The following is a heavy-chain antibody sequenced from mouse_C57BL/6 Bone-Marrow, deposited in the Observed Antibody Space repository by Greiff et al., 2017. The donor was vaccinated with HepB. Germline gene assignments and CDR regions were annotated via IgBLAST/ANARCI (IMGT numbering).Heavy chain of an antibody. Sequence: EVKVVESEGGLVQPGSSMKLSCTASGFTFSDYYMAWVRQVPEKGLEWVANINYDGSSTYYLDSLKSRFIISRDNAKNILYLQMSSLKSEDTATYYCARVGYYGSSSRYFDVWGTGTTVTVSS. CDR2: INYDGSST. CDR3: ARVGYYGSSSRYFDV. J-gene: IGHJ1*03. D-gene: IGHD1-1*01. CDR1: GFTFSDYY. V-gene: IGHV5-16*01.